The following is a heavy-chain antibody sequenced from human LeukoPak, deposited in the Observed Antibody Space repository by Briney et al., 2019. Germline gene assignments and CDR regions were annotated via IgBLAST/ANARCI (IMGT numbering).Heavy chain of an antibody. J-gene: IGHJ4*02. V-gene: IGHV3-48*03. D-gene: IGHD6-13*01. CDR3: ATYPRYSSSTDPRYYFDY. CDR2: ISSSGSTI. CDR1: GFTFSSYE. Sequence: GGSLRLSCAASGFTFSSYEMNWVRQAPGKGLEWVSYISSSGSTIYYADSVKGRFTISRGNAKNSLYLQMNSLRAEDTAVYYCATYPRYSSSTDPRYYFDYWGQGTLATVSS.